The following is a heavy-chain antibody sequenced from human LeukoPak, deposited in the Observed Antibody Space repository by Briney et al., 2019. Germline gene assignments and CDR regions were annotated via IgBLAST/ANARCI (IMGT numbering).Heavy chain of an antibody. CDR3: ARGQFLLLWFGDDMGAFDI. J-gene: IGHJ3*02. Sequence: ASVKVSYKASGYTFTSYGISWVRQAPGQGLEWMGWISAYNGNTNYAQKLQGRVTMTTDTSTSTAYTELRSLRSDDTAVYYCARGQFLLLWFGDDMGAFDIGGQGTMVTVSS. CDR2: ISAYNGNT. V-gene: IGHV1-18*01. D-gene: IGHD3-10*01. CDR1: GYTFTSYG.